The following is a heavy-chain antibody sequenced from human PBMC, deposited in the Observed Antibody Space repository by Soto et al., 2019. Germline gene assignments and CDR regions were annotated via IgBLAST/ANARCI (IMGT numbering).Heavy chain of an antibody. J-gene: IGHJ4*02. Sequence: ASVKVSCKASGYTFTDYFMHWVRQAPGQGLEWMGIISPGGAGTNYAQKFQGRVTMTRDTSTSTVYMELSSLRSEDTAVYYCARDRTGGYCSSTSCPSPFDYWGQGTLVTVSS. CDR2: ISPGGAGT. V-gene: IGHV1-46*01. CDR1: GYTFTDYF. CDR3: ARDRTGGYCSSTSCPSPFDY. D-gene: IGHD2-2*01.